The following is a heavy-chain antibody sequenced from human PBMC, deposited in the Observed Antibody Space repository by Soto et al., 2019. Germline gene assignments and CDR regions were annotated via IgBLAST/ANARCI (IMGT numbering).Heavy chain of an antibody. CDR2: IRSKAYGGTT. V-gene: IGHV3-49*03. J-gene: IGHJ4*02. D-gene: IGHD6-13*01. Sequence: GGSLRLSCTASGFTFGGYAMSWFRQAPGKGLEWVGFIRSKAYGGTTEYAASVKGRFTISRDDSKSIAYLQMNSLKTEDTAVYYCTRDGSSSWYGSWYYFDYWGQGTLVTVSS. CDR1: GFTFGGYA. CDR3: TRDGSSSWYGSWYYFDY.